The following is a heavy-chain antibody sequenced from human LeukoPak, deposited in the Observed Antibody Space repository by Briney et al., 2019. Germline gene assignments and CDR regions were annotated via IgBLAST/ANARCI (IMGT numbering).Heavy chain of an antibody. CDR1: GFDFSNYG. Sequence: GGSLRLSCAASGFDFSNYGMHWVRQPPGKGLEWVAFIRYDGSDKYYADSVKGRFVISKDNSKTTLYLQMNSLRGEDTAVYYCAKAPYSGTYYRFDYWGQGTLVTVSS. CDR3: AKAPYSGTYYRFDY. J-gene: IGHJ4*02. V-gene: IGHV3-30*02. CDR2: IRYDGSDK. D-gene: IGHD1-26*01.